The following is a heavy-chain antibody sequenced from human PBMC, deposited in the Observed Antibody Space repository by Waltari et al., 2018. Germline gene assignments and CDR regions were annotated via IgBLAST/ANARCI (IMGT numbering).Heavy chain of an antibody. Sequence: QVQLVQSGAEVKKPGASVKVSCKASGYTFTGSYIHWVRLAPGQGLEWMGWINPNSGGTNYAQKFQGRVTMTRDTSISTAYMELSRLRSDDTAVYYCASGANYYDSSGYLVYWGQGTLVTVSS. V-gene: IGHV1-2*02. D-gene: IGHD3-22*01. CDR1: GYTFTGSY. CDR2: INPNSGGT. J-gene: IGHJ4*02. CDR3: ASGANYYDSSGYLVY.